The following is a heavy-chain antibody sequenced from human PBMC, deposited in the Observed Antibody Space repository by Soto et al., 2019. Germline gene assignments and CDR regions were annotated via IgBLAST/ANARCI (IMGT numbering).Heavy chain of an antibody. CDR1: GGTFSNYA. CDR3: ARGTYYDSWSGPRYYYGMDV. V-gene: IGHV1-69*12. Sequence: QVQLVQSGAEVKKPGSSVKVSCKASGGTFSNYAINWVRQAPGQGLEWMGGIIPIFGTTNYAQKFQGRVTMTADEATSTAYMELSSLRSEDTAVYYCARGTYYDSWSGPRYYYGMDVWGQGTTVTVSS. J-gene: IGHJ6*02. D-gene: IGHD3-3*01. CDR2: IIPIFGTT.